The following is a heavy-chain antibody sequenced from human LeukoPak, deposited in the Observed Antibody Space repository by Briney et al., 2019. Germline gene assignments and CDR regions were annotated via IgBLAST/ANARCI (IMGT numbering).Heavy chain of an antibody. CDR1: GFAFSSYS. CDR3: ARSGQQQLGHDAFDI. CDR2: ISSSSSTI. V-gene: IGHV3-48*01. J-gene: IGHJ3*02. D-gene: IGHD6-13*01. Sequence: GGSLRLSCAASGFAFSSYSMNWVRQAPGKGLEWVSYISSSSSTIYYADSVKGRFTISRDNSKNTLYLQMNSLRAEDTAVYYCARSGQQQLGHDAFDIWGQGTMVTVSS.